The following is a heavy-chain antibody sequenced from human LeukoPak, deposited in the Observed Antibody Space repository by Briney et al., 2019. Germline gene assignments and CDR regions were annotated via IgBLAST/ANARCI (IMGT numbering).Heavy chain of an antibody. Sequence: GGSLRLSCAASGFTFSSYGMHWVRQAPGKGLEWEAVISYDGSNKYYADSVKGRFTISRDNSKNTLSLQVNSLRAEDTAVYYCAKGAAYGDYEVDYWGQGTLVTVSS. CDR3: AKGAAYGDYEVDY. CDR2: ISYDGSNK. D-gene: IGHD4-17*01. J-gene: IGHJ4*02. V-gene: IGHV3-30*18. CDR1: GFTFSSYG.